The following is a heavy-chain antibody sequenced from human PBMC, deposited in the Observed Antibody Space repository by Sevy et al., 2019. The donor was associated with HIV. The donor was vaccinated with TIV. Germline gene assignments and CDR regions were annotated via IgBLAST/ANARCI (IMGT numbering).Heavy chain of an antibody. Sequence: ASVKVSCKASGYTFTGYYIHWVRQAPGQGLEWMGWINPNSGGTYFAKKFQGSVTLTTDTSVNTAYMELRSLRFDDTAVYYCARMGDYDDSSGYYPLKFWGQGTLVTVSS. V-gene: IGHV1-2*02. CDR3: ARMGDYDDSSGYYPLKF. J-gene: IGHJ4*02. CDR1: GYTFTGYY. CDR2: INPNSGGT. D-gene: IGHD3-22*01.